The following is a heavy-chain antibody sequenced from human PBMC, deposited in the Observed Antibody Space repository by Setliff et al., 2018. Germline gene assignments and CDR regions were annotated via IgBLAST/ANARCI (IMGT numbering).Heavy chain of an antibody. V-gene: IGHV3-30*02. J-gene: IGHJ3*01. D-gene: IGHD3-10*01. Sequence: PGGSLRLSCAASGLTFNSYAMSWVRQAPGKGLEWGTFIRSDGNKKYFGDSVKGRFSISRDNSKNTVYLQMNSLKIEDTAVYFCAKEQEITLVPGIIPDAFDLWGQGTMVTVSS. CDR3: AKEQEITLVPGIIPDAFDL. CDR1: GLTFNSYA. CDR2: IRSDGNKK.